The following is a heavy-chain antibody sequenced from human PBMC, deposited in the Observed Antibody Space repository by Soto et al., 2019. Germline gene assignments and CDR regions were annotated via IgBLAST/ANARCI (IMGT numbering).Heavy chain of an antibody. J-gene: IGHJ5*01. Sequence: SQTLSLTCAISGESVSSSSVTWNWIRQSPSRGLEWLGRTYYRSKWYNDYAESVKSRITINPDTSKNQFSLHLNSVTPEDTVVYYCVRLIGNSWLDFWGQGTLVTVSS. CDR1: GESVSSSSVT. V-gene: IGHV6-1*01. CDR3: VRLIGNSWLDF. D-gene: IGHD1-26*01. CDR2: TYYRSKWYN.